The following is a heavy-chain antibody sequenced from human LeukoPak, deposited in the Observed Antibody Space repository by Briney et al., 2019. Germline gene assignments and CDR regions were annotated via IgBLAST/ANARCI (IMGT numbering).Heavy chain of an antibody. CDR2: IYSGGCT. Sequence: GGSLRLSCAASGFTVSNNYMSWVRQAPGKGLEWVSVIYSGGCTYYADSVKGRFTISRDSSRNTLYLQMNSLRAEDTAVYYCAIVEMTTSAEYFQHWGQGTLVTVSS. D-gene: IGHD5-24*01. V-gene: IGHV3-53*01. J-gene: IGHJ1*01. CDR3: AIVEMTTSAEYFQH. CDR1: GFTVSNNY.